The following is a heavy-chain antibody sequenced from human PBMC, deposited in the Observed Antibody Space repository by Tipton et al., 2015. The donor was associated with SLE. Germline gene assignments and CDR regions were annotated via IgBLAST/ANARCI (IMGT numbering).Heavy chain of an antibody. Sequence: LRLSCAVSCGSISSGGYSWSWIRQPPGKGLVWIEYIYHSGSTYYNPSLKSRLTISMDKSKNQYSLKLSSLTGAETAVYYCARDQWVYWGQGILVTVSS. CDR1: CGSISSGGYS. D-gene: IGHD1-26*01. CDR3: ARDQWVY. CDR2: IYHSGST. J-gene: IGHJ4*02. V-gene: IGHV4-30-2*01.